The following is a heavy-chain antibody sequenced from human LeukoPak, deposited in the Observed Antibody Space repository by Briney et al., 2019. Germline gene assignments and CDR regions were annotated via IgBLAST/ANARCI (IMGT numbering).Heavy chain of an antibody. CDR1: GFTFSSYW. CDR2: INSDGSST. Sequence: PGGSLRLSCAASGFTFSSYWMHWVRQAPGKGLVWASRINSDGSSTSYADSVKGRFTISRDNAKNTLYLQMNSLRAEDTAVYYCARVVSSGWGNNWFDPWGQGTLVTVSS. CDR3: ARVVSSGWGNNWFDP. J-gene: IGHJ5*02. V-gene: IGHV3-74*01. D-gene: IGHD6-19*01.